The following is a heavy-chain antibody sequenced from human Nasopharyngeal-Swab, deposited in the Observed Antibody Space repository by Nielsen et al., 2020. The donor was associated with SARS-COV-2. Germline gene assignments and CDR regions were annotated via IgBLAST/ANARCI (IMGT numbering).Heavy chain of an antibody. CDR2: ISYDGSNK. J-gene: IGHJ6*03. V-gene: IGHV3-30*04. CDR3: ATGSTTVVTPEYYYYMDV. Sequence: GASLQISCAASGFTFSSYAVHWVRQAPGKGLEWVAVISYDGSNKYYADSVKGRFTISRDNSKNTLYLQMNSLRAEDTAVYYCATGSTTVVTPEYYYYMDVWGKGTTVTVSS. D-gene: IGHD4-23*01. CDR1: GFTFSSYA.